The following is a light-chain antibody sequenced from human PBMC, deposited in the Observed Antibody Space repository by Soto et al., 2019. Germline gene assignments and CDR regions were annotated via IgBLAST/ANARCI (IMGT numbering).Light chain of an antibody. CDR1: QTIRSW. J-gene: IGKJ1*01. Sequence: DIQMTQSPSTLSGSVGDRVTITCRASQTIRSWLAWYQQKPGKAPKLLIYEASTLTSGVPSRFSGTISGTEFSSTISSLQPNDFATYYCQHYNSYSEAFGQGTKVDIK. CDR3: QHYNSYSEA. V-gene: IGKV1-5*03. CDR2: EAS.